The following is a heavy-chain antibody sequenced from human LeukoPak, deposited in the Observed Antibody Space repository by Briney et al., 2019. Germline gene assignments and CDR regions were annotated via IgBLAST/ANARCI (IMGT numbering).Heavy chain of an antibody. J-gene: IGHJ6*02. Sequence: GGSLRLSCAASGFTLSTYSMNWVRQAPGKGLEWVSSISSSATYMYYADSVKGRFTISRDNAKNSLYLQMNSLRAEDTAVYYCARGGVGLVVIPGWEYDYYGLDVWGQGTTVTVSS. CDR1: GFTLSTYS. CDR3: ARGGVGLVVIPGWEYDYYGLDV. CDR2: ISSSATYM. V-gene: IGHV3-21*01. D-gene: IGHD3/OR15-3a*01.